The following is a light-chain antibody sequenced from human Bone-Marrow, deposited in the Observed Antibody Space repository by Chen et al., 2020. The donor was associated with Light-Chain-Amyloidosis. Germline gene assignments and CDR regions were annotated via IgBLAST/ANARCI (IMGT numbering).Light chain of an antibody. Sequence: EIVLTQSPATLSLSPGERATLSCRASQNVRNYLAWYQQKPGQAPRLLIYDASNRATGIPDRFSGSGSGTDFTLTISNLEPEDVAVYYCQQRAKWPPLTFGGGTKVESK. J-gene: IGKJ4*01. V-gene: IGKV3-11*01. CDR1: QNVRNY. CDR3: QQRAKWPPLT. CDR2: DAS.